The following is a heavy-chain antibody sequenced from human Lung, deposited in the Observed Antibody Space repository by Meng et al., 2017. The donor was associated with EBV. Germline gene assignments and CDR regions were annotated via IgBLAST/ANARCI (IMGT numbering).Heavy chain of an antibody. D-gene: IGHD2-2*01. Sequence: QVQLQQWGAVLLRPSATLSLTCGGSGQSFSSSYWSWIRHPPGKGLEWIGQINYSGITNYNPSLKSRVTISVDTSKNQFSLSLNSVTXXDTAVXYCARGGTSSAPFDYWGQGTLVTVSS. CDR3: ARGGTSSAPFDY. V-gene: IGHV4-34*01. J-gene: IGHJ4*02. CDR1: GQSFSSSY. CDR2: INYSGIT.